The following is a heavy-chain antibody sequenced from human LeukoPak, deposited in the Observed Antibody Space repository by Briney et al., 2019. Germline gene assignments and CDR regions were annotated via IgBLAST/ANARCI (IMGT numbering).Heavy chain of an antibody. CDR2: IYYSGST. CDR3: ARLRGAAGTE. V-gene: IGHV4-39*01. Sequence: PSETLSLTCTVSGGSISSYYWSWIRQPPGKGLEWIGSIYYSGSTYYNPSLKSRVTISVDTSKNQFSLKLSSVTAADTAVYYCARLRGAAGTEWGQGTLVTVSS. D-gene: IGHD6-13*01. J-gene: IGHJ4*02. CDR1: GGSISSYY.